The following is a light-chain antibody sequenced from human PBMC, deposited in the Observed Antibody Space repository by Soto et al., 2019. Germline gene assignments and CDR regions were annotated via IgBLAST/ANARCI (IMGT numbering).Light chain of an antibody. Sequence: QSALTQPPSASGSPGQSVTISCTGTSSDVGAYDYVCWYQQHPGKAPKLMIYEVNKRPSGVPDRFSGSKSGNTASLTVSGLQAGDEADYYCAAWDDSLSGRVFGGGTKLTVL. V-gene: IGLV2-8*01. CDR2: EVN. J-gene: IGLJ3*02. CDR1: SSDVGAYDY. CDR3: AAWDDSLSGRV.